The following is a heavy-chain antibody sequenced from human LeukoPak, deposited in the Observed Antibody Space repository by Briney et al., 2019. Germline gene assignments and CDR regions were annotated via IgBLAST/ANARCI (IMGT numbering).Heavy chain of an antibody. J-gene: IGHJ6*02. D-gene: IGHD3-3*01. V-gene: IGHV3-33*01. CDR3: ARGFDFWSDSSSRYYYYGMDV. CDR1: GFTFSNYG. Sequence: GGSLRLSCAASGFTFSNYGMHWVRQAPGEGLEWVAVIWYDGSNKYYADSVKGQFTISRDNSKNTLSLQMNSLRAEDTAVYYCARGFDFWSDSSSRYYYYGMDVWGQGTTVTVSS. CDR2: IWYDGSNK.